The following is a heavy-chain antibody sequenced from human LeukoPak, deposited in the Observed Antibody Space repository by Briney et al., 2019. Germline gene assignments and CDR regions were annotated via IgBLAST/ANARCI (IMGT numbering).Heavy chain of an antibody. V-gene: IGHV3-30*02. CDR2: IRYDGSNK. CDR3: AKDSLFPVRGVILFDY. J-gene: IGHJ4*02. CDR1: GFTFSSYG. Sequence: GGSLRLSCAASGFTFSSYGMHWVRQAPGKGLEWVAFIRYDGSNKYYADSVKGRFTISRDNSKNTLYLQMNSLRAEDTAVYYCAKDSLFPVRGVILFDYWGQGTLVTVSS. D-gene: IGHD3-10*01.